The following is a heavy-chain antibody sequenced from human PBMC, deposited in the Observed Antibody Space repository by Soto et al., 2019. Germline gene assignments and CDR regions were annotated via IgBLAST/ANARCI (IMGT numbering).Heavy chain of an antibody. CDR3: AREAAALYRDYYYYGMEV. Sequence: PVGSLRLSCASSVFTFSSYAMHWVRHSPGKWLEWVAVISYDGSNKYYADSVKGRFTISRDNSKNTLYLQMNSLRAEDTAVYYCAREAAALYRDYYYYGMEVWGQGTTVSVSS. V-gene: IGHV3-30-3*01. CDR2: ISYDGSNK. CDR1: VFTFSSYA. J-gene: IGHJ6*01. D-gene: IGHD2-2*01.